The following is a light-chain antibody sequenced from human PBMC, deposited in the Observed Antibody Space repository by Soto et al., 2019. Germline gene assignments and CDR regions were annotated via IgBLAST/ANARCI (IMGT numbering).Light chain of an antibody. V-gene: IGLV3-21*04. CDR1: NIGSKG. Sequence: SYELTQPPSVSVAPGKTASISWGGNNIGSKGVHWYQQKPGQAPVLVIYSDTDLPPVIPARFSGSNSANLATLTISRVEAGDEADYYCQVWDSGSAHVVFGGGTKLTVL. CDR2: SDT. J-gene: IGLJ2*01. CDR3: QVWDSGSAHVV.